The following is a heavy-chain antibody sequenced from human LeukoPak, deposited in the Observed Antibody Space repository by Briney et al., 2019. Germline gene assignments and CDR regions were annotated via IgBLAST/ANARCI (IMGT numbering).Heavy chain of an antibody. Sequence: SETLSLTYAVYGGSFSGYYWSWIRQPPGKGLEWIGEINHSGSTNYNPSLKSRVTISVDTSKNQFSLKLSSVTAADTAAYYCARGALANLYYFDYWGQGTLVTVSS. J-gene: IGHJ4*02. CDR1: GGSFSGYY. V-gene: IGHV4-34*01. D-gene: IGHD3-3*02. CDR2: INHSGST. CDR3: ARGALANLYYFDY.